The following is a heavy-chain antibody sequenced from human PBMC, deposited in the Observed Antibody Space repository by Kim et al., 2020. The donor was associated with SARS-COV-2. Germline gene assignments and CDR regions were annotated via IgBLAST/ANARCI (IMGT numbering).Heavy chain of an antibody. CDR1: GASISSYY. V-gene: IGHV4-59*01. D-gene: IGHD3-10*01. Sequence: SETLFLTCTVSGASISSYYWIWIRQPPGKGLEWIGYIYYSGSTDYNPSLKSRVTISVDTSKNQFSLKLNSVTAADTAVYYCARASLGLWFGVDAFDIWGQGTMVTVSS. J-gene: IGHJ3*02. CDR2: IYYSGST. CDR3: ARASLGLWFGVDAFDI.